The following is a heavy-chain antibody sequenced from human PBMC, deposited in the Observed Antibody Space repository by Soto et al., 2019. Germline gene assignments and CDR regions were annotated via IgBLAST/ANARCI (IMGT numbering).Heavy chain of an antibody. CDR2: VFASGTT. D-gene: IGHD5-18*01. Sequence: QVQLQESGPGLVKPSETLSLTCTVSGASIKSYYWAWIRQPAGKGLEWIGRVFASGTTNYNPSLRNRIPMSVDTSRNQFSLEMRSMTAADTAMYYCATYSDTYLNWRDPWAQGILVTVSS. CDR3: ATYSDTYLNWRDP. CDR1: GASIKSYY. V-gene: IGHV4-4*07. J-gene: IGHJ5*02.